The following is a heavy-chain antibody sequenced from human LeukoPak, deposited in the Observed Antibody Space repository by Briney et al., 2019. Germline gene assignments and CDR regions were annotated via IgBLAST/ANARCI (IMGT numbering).Heavy chain of an antibody. CDR1: GYTFTGYY. CDR2: INPNSGGT. V-gene: IGHV1-2*02. J-gene: IGHJ4*02. Sequence: GASVKVSCKASGYTFTGYYMHWVRQAPGQGLEWMGWINPNSGGTNYAQKFQGRVTMTRDTSISTAYMELSRLRSDDTAAYYCAREGDTAMVTFYYWGQGTLVTVSS. D-gene: IGHD5-18*01. CDR3: AREGDTAMVTFYY.